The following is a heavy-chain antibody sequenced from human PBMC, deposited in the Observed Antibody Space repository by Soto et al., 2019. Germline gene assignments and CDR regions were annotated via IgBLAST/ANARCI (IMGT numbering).Heavy chain of an antibody. Sequence: PSETLSLTCTVSGGSISSSSYYWGWIRQPPGKGLEWIGSIYYSGSTYYNPSLKSRVTISVDTSKNQFSLKLSSVTAADTAVYYCARLPESWLRLGGDAFDIWGQGTMVTVSS. CDR2: IYYSGST. CDR1: GGSISSSSYY. J-gene: IGHJ3*02. V-gene: IGHV4-39*01. D-gene: IGHD5-12*01. CDR3: ARLPESWLRLGGDAFDI.